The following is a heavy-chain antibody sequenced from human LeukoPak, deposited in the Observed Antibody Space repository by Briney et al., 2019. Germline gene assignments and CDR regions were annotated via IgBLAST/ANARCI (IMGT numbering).Heavy chain of an antibody. J-gene: IGHJ4*02. Sequence: SETLSLTCTVSGGSISSSSYYWGWIRQPPGKGLEWIGSMYSSGRTYHNPSLKSRVTISVDTSKNQFSLKLSSVTAADTAVYYCARSGSGYLRYYFDYWGQGTLVTVSS. CDR1: GGSISSSSYY. CDR2: MYSSGRT. CDR3: ARSGSGYLRYYFDY. D-gene: IGHD5-12*01. V-gene: IGHV4-39*07.